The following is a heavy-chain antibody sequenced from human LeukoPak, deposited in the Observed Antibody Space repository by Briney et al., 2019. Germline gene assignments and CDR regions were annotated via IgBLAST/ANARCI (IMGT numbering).Heavy chain of an antibody. V-gene: IGHV3-7*01. CDR2: INHNGNVN. Sequence: GGSLRLSCAASGFTFSSYWMNWARQAPGKGLEWVASINHNGNVNYYVDSVKGRFTISRDNAKNSLYLQMSNLRAEDTAVYYCAGDSFGHFENDAFDIWGQGTMVTVSS. CDR1: GFTFSSYW. D-gene: IGHD3-16*01. J-gene: IGHJ3*02. CDR3: AGDSFGHFENDAFDI.